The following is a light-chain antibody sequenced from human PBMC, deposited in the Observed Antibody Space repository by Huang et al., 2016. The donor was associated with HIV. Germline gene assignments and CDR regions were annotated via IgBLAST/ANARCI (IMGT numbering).Light chain of an antibody. J-gene: IGKJ1*01. Sequence: EIVMTQSPATLSVSPGERATLACRASQSVSSNLAGYQQKPGQAPRRLIYGAATRATGLPARLSGSGSGTEFTLTISSLQSEDFALYYCQQYNNWPPPPTFGQGTKVEIK. CDR3: QQYNNWPPPPT. CDR1: QSVSSN. V-gene: IGKV3-15*01. CDR2: GAA.